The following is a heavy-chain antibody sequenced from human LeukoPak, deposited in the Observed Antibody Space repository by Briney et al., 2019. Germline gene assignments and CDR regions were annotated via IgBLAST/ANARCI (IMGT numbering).Heavy chain of an antibody. D-gene: IGHD3-10*01. CDR1: GYTFTDYY. CDR2: INPNTGGT. CDR3: ARGSLSYYASGSYSPSFDY. Sequence: ASVKVSCKASGYTFTDYYMHWVRQAPGQGLEWMGWINPNTGGTNYAQKFQGRVTMTRDTSISTAYMELSRLRSDDTAVYYCARGSLSYYASGSYSPSFDYWGQGTLVTVSS. V-gene: IGHV1-2*02. J-gene: IGHJ4*02.